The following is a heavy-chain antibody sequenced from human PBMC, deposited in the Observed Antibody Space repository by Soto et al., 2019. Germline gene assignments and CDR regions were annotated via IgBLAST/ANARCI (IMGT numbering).Heavy chain of an antibody. CDR2: INAGNGNT. CDR1: GYTFTSYA. Sequence: ASVKVSCKASGYTFTSYAMHWVRQAPGQRLEWMGWINAGNGNTKYSQKFQGRVTITRDTSASTAYMELRTLRSDDTAIYYCARSRDYYNDYWGQGSLVTVSS. V-gene: IGHV1-3*01. J-gene: IGHJ4*02. CDR3: ARSRDYYNDY.